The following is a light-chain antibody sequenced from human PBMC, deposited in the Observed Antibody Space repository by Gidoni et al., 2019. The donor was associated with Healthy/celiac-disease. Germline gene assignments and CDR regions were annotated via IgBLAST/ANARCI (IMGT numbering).Light chain of an antibody. V-gene: IGLV3-1*01. Sequence: SYELTQPPSVSVSPGQTASITCSGDKLGYKYTCWYQQKPGQSPVLVIYQDSKRPSGLPERFSGSNSGNTATLTISGTQAMDEADYYCQAWDSSTLYVFGTGTKVTVL. CDR1: KLGYKY. CDR3: QAWDSSTLYV. CDR2: QDS. J-gene: IGLJ1*01.